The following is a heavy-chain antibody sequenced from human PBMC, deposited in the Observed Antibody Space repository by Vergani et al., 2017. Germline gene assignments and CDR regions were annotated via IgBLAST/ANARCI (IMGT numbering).Heavy chain of an antibody. J-gene: IGHJ5*02. CDR2: INPSGGRT. CDR1: GYTFTSYY. D-gene: IGHD3-3*01. Sequence: QVQLVPSGAEVKTPGASVKVSCKASGYTFTSYYMHWVRQAPGQGLEWMGIINPSGGRTTYAQKFQGRVTMTRDTSTSTVYMELSSLRSEDTAVYYCARDGTYYDFWSGESGVDPWGQGTLVTVSS. CDR3: ARDGTYYDFWSGESGVDP. V-gene: IGHV1-46*03.